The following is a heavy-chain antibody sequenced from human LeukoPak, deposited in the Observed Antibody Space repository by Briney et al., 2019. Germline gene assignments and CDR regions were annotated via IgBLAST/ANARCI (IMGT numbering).Heavy chain of an antibody. Sequence: PGGSLRLSCAASGFTFSTYSMNWVRQAPGKGLEWVSYISSSGSTIYYADSVKGRFTISRDNAKNSLYLQMNGLRAEDTAVYYCARDQGIFDYWGQGTLATVSS. CDR2: ISSSGSTI. V-gene: IGHV3-48*04. CDR3: ARDQGIFDY. CDR1: GFTFSTYS. J-gene: IGHJ4*02.